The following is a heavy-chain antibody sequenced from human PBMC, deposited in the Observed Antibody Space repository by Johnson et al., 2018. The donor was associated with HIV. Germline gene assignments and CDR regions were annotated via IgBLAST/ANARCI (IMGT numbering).Heavy chain of an antibody. CDR3: VRGGSDAFDI. J-gene: IGHJ3*02. D-gene: IGHD3-10*01. Sequence: VHLVESGGGVVQPGRSLRLSCAASGFTFTSYDMHWVRQATGEGLDWISAIGTAGDTLYPGSVKGRFTISRDNAKNSLYLQMNSLSPGDTAVYYCVRGGSDAFDIWGQGTMVTVSS. CDR2: IGTAGDT. V-gene: IGHV3-13*01. CDR1: GFTFTSYD.